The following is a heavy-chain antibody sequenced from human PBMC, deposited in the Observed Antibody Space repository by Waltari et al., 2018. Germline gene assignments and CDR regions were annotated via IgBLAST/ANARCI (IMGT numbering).Heavy chain of an antibody. Sequence: EVQLLESGGGLAQPGGSLRLSCAASGFAFSNSVMYWVRQAPGEGLEWVAALHPGGDRPNYADSVRGRFTISRDNSKNTLYLQMNSLRGDDTAVYYCAKIGVRAATGGVDYWGQGTLVTVSS. D-gene: IGHD2-8*02. J-gene: IGHJ4*02. CDR3: AKIGVRAATGGVDY. V-gene: IGHV3-23*01. CDR1: GFAFSNSV. CDR2: LHPGGDRP.